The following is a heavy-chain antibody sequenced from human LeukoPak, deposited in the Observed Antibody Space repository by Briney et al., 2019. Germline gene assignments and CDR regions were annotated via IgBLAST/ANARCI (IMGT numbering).Heavy chain of an antibody. CDR3: ARVAGGYNVDFDY. V-gene: IGHV1-2*02. Sequence: GASVKVSCKASGYTFTGYYMHWVRQAPGQGLEWMGWINPNSGGTNYAQKFQGRVTMTRDTSISTAYMELSRLRSDDTAVYYCARVAGGYNVDFDYWGQGTLVTVSS. CDR1: GYTFTGYY. CDR2: INPNSGGT. J-gene: IGHJ4*02. D-gene: IGHD5-24*01.